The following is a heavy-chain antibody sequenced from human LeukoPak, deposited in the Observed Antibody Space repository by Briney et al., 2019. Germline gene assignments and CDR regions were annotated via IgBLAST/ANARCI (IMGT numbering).Heavy chain of an antibody. CDR3: ASSGYYTNWFDP. D-gene: IGHD3-22*01. Sequence: SETLSLTCTVSGGSISSGDYYWSWIRRPPGKGLEWIGYIYYSGSTYYNPSLKSRVTISVDTSKNQLSLKLSSVTAADTAVYYCASSGYYTNWFDPWGQGTLVTVSS. CDR1: GGSISSGDYY. CDR2: IYYSGST. V-gene: IGHV4-30-4*01. J-gene: IGHJ5*02.